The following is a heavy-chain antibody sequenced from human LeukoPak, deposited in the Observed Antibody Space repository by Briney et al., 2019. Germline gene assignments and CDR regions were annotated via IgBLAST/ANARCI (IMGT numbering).Heavy chain of an antibody. CDR1: GFTFSSYE. CDR2: ISSSGSTI. D-gene: IGHD1-26*01. Sequence: GSLRLSCAASGFTFSSYEMNWVRQAPGKGLEWVSYISSSGSTIYYADSVQGRFTISRDNAKNSLYLQMDSLRVEDTAVYYCARALWELRSSAYFDYWGQGTLVTVSS. V-gene: IGHV3-48*03. J-gene: IGHJ4*02. CDR3: ARALWELRSSAYFDY.